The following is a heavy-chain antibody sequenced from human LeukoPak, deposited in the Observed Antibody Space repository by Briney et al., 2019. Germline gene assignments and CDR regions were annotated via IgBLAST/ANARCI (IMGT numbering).Heavy chain of an antibody. J-gene: IGHJ4*02. D-gene: IGHD4-11*01. CDR2: IYSGGST. CDR1: GFTVSSNY. Sequence: AGGSLRLSCAASGFTVSSNYMSWVRQDPGKGLEWVSVIYSGGSTYYADSVKGRFTISRDNSKITLYLQMNSLRAEDTAVYYCARGVTTGPPDYWGQGTLVTVSS. CDR3: ARGVTTGPPDY. V-gene: IGHV3-66*02.